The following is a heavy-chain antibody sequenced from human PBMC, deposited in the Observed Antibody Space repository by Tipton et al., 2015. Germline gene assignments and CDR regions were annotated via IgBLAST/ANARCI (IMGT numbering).Heavy chain of an antibody. J-gene: IGHJ4*02. CDR2: IYYSGST. CDR3: ARVGSSTSGYPFDY. CDR1: GGSIGSYY. Sequence: TLSLTCIVSGGSIGSYYWSWIRQPPGKGLEWIGYIYYSGSTNYNPSLKSRVTISVDTPKNQFSLKLSSVTAADTAVYYCARVGSSTSGYPFDYWGQGTLVTVSS. V-gene: IGHV4-59*01. D-gene: IGHD6-13*01.